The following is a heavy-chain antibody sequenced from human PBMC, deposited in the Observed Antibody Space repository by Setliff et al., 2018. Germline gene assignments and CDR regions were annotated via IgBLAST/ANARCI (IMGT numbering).Heavy chain of an antibody. CDR2: ISSSSFI. V-gene: IGHV3-21*01. CDR3: ARAVAAAGN. D-gene: IGHD6-13*01. CDR1: GFTFSSYT. Sequence: GGSLRLSCAASGFTFSSYTMNWVRQAPGKGLEWVSSISSSSFIYYADSVKGRFTISRDNAKNSLFLQMNSLRAEDTAVYYCARAVAAAGNWGQGTLVTVSS. J-gene: IGHJ4*02.